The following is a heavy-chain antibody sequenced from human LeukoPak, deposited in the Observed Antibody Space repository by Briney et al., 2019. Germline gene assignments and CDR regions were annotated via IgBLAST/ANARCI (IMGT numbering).Heavy chain of an antibody. J-gene: IGHJ5*02. CDR3: AKDQKRESPHWLDP. Sequence: GGSLRLSCAASGYTFSSSGMHWVRQAPGKGLEWVAHIQLDGKNENYADSVRGRFTISRDNSKNTVYLQMNSLRVEDTAIYYCAKDQKRESPHWLDPWGQGTLVTVSS. CDR1: GYTFSSSG. CDR2: IQLDGKNE. V-gene: IGHV3-30*02. D-gene: IGHD3-10*01.